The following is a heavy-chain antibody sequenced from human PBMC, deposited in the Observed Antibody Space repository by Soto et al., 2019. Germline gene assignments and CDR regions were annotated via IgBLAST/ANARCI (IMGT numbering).Heavy chain of an antibody. J-gene: IGHJ4*02. CDR2: FIPVYRTL. CDR3: ATGVIWIGYFTVDS. V-gene: IGHV1-69*13. D-gene: IGHD3-3*01. Sequence: SVKVSCKASGGSFGNSAINWVRQTPGQGLEWLGGFIPVYRTLNYAQKFQGRVTITADESTGTAYMTLSSLASDDTAVYYCATGVIWIGYFTVDSWGQGTRVTVSS. CDR1: GGSFGNSA.